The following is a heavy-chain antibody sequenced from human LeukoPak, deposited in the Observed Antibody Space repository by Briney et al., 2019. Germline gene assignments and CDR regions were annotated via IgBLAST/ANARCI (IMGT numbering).Heavy chain of an antibody. CDR2: IFYSGST. CDR3: ARFTRLDGDGYYLDH. V-gene: IGHV4-59*08. CDR1: GGSIYNYW. D-gene: IGHD2-21*01. J-gene: IGHJ4*02. Sequence: SETLSLTCTVSGGSIYNYWWSWVRQPPGKGPEWLGHIFYSGSTTYNASLQSRVTISVDTSKNQFSLTLSSVTAADTALYYCARFTRLDGDGYYLDHWGQGTQVTVSS.